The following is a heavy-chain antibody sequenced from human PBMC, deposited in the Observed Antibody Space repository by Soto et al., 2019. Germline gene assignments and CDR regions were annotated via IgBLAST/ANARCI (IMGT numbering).Heavy chain of an antibody. V-gene: IGHV3-30*18. CDR1: GFTFSSYG. Sequence: QVQLVESGGGVVQPGRSLRLSCAASGFTFSSYGMHWVRQAPGKGLEWVAVISYEGSNKYYADSVKGRFTISRDNSKNTLYLQRNSLRAEETAVDYRANDSPVVSGTTSGGDSFDLWGQGTMVTVSS. J-gene: IGHJ3*01. D-gene: IGHD1-20*01. CDR3: ANDSPVVSGTTSGGDSFDL. CDR2: ISYEGSNK.